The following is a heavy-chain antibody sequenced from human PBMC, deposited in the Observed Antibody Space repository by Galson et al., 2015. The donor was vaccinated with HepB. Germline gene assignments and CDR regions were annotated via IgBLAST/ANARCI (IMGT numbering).Heavy chain of an antibody. CDR2: IYYSGRT. CDR1: DDSISSRMYF. D-gene: IGHD3-22*01. V-gene: IGHV4-39*07. J-gene: IGHJ3*02. Sequence: ETLSLTCTISDDSISSRMYFWGWIRQPPGKGLEWIGTIYYSGRTYYTPSLKSRVTISTDTSKSQISLKVRSATAADTAVYYCARSMIIDLEDAFDIWGQGTMVIVSS. CDR3: ARSMIIDLEDAFDI.